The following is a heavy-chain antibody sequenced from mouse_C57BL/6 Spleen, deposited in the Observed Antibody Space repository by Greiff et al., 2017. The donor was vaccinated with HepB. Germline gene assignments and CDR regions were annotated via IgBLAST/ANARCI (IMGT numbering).Heavy chain of an antibody. V-gene: IGHV5-6*01. CDR3: AREGTTVVEVLYAMDY. J-gene: IGHJ4*01. Sequence: EVQGVESGGDLVKPGGSLKLSCAASGFTFSSYGMSWVRQTPDKRLEWVATISSGGSYTYYPDSVKGRFTISRDNAKNTLYLQMSSLKSEDTAMYYCAREGTTVVEVLYAMDYWGQGTSVTVSS. CDR1: GFTFSSYG. CDR2: ISSGGSYT. D-gene: IGHD1-1*01.